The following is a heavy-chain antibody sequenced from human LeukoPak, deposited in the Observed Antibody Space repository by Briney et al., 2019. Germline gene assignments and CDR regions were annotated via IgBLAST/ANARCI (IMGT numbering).Heavy chain of an antibody. CDR2: IYYSGST. J-gene: IGHJ5*02. V-gene: IGHV4-39*01. CDR3: ANRWRGFLDP. CDR1: GGSISSRSYY. D-gene: IGHD2-15*01. Sequence: SETLSLTCTVSGGSISSRSYYWGWIRQPPGKGLEWIGSIYYSGSTYCNLSLKSRVTISVDTSKNQFSLKLRSVTAADTAVYYCANRWRGFLDPWGQGTLVTVSS.